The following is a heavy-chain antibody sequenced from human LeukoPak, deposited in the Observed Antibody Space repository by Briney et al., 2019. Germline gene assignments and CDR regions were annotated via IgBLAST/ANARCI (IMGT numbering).Heavy chain of an antibody. CDR3: ARDSPDYGDNYYYYGMDV. Sequence: ASVKVSCKASGYTFTNYGISWVRQAPGQGLEWMGWISAYNGNTNYAQKLQGRVTMTTDTSTSTAYMELRSLRSDDTAVYYCARDSPDYGDNYYYYGMDVWGQGTTVTVSS. V-gene: IGHV1-18*01. CDR1: GYTFTNYG. CDR2: ISAYNGNT. J-gene: IGHJ6*02. D-gene: IGHD4-17*01.